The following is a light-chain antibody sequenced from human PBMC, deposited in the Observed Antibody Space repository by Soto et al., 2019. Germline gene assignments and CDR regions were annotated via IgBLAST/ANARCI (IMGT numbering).Light chain of an antibody. V-gene: IGLV1-40*01. CDR2: GNS. J-gene: IGLJ2*01. CDR3: QSYDSSLSGVV. CDR1: RPNIGAHFD. Sequence: QSVLTQPPSVSGAPGQRVTISCTGSRPNIGAHFDVHWYQQLPGTAPKLLIYGNSNRPSGVPDRFSGSKSGTSASLAITGLQAEDEADYYCQSYDSSLSGVVFGGGTKVTVL.